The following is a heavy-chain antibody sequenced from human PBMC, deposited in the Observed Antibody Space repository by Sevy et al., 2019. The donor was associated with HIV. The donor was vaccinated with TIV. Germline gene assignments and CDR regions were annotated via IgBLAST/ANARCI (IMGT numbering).Heavy chain of an antibody. D-gene: IGHD3-10*01. V-gene: IGHV1-24*01. J-gene: IGHJ6*02. CDR1: GYILTDLS. Sequence: ASVKVSCKVSGYILTDLSMHWVRQAPGKGLEWMGGFDPEHGETIYAHKFQGRVTMTEDTSTDTAYMELCSLRSEDTAVYYCATCGSQPLLPRGVFYYYPMDVWGQGTTVTVSS. CDR2: FDPEHGET. CDR3: ATCGSQPLLPRGVFYYYPMDV.